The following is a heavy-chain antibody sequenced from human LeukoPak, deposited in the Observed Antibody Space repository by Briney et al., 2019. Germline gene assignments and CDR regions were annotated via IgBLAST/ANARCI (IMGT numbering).Heavy chain of an antibody. J-gene: IGHJ6*02. V-gene: IGHV1-2*02. CDR3: ARQPSYYDILTGYVDYYYGMDV. CDR1: GYTFTGYY. D-gene: IGHD3-9*01. CDR2: INPNSGGT. Sequence: SVKVSCKASGYTFTGYYMHWVRQAPGQGLEWMGWINPNSGGTNYAQKFQGRVTMTRDTSISTAYMELSRLRSDDTAVYYCARQPSYYDILTGYVDYYYGMDVWGQGTTVTVSS.